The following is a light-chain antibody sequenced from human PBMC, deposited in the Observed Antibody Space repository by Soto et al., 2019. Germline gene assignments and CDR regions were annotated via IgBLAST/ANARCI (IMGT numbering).Light chain of an antibody. CDR1: SSNIGAGYD. CDR3: DSYTSSSTYV. J-gene: IGLJ1*01. Sequence: QAVVTQPPSVSGAPGQRVTISCTGSSSNIGAGYDVHWYQQLPGTAPKLLIYGNSNRPSGVPDRFSGSKSGNTASLTISGLQAEDEADYYCDSYTSSSTYVFGSGTKLTVL. V-gene: IGLV1-40*01. CDR2: GNS.